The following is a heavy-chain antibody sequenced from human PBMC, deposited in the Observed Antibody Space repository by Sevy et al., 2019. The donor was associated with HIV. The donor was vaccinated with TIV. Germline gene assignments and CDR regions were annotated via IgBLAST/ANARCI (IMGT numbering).Heavy chain of an antibody. Sequence: SETLSLTCTFSGDSISNTPFYWSWIRLSAGKGLEWLGRIDIRGGTNYNPSLKSRVALSVDMSKNEFSLKLNSVTAADTAVYYCVREKVGYFYYYRGGDYYYFDSWGLGTLVTVSS. J-gene: IGHJ4*02. D-gene: IGHD3-22*01. V-gene: IGHV4-61*02. CDR1: GDSISNTPFY. CDR3: VREKVGYFYYYRGGDYYYFDS. CDR2: IDIRGGT.